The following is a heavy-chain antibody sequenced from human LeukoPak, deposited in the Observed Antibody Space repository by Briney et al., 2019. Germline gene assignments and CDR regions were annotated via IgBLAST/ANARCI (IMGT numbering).Heavy chain of an antibody. CDR2: MNPNSGNT. Sequence: ASVKVSCKASGYTFTSYDINWVRQATGQGLEWMGWMNPNSGNTGYAQKFQGRVTITRNTSISTAYMELSSLRSEDTAVYYCARAYCSSTSCYTKVPDYWGQGTLVTVSS. V-gene: IGHV1-8*03. CDR1: GYTFTSYD. CDR3: ARAYCSSTSCYTKVPDY. D-gene: IGHD2-2*02. J-gene: IGHJ4*02.